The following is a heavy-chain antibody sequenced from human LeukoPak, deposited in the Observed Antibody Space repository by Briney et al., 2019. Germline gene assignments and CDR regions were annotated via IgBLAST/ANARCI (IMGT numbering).Heavy chain of an antibody. CDR3: ARDFYSTAG. J-gene: IGHJ4*02. CDR2: IHSDGGTT. CDR1: GFTFSDYW. Sequence: GGSLRLSCAASGFTFSDYWMHWVRQAPGKGLVWVSLIHSDGGTTNYADSAKGRFTISRDNAKNTVYLQMNSLRVEDTAVYYCARDFYSTAGGGQGPLATFSS. V-gene: IGHV3-74*01. D-gene: IGHD2-2*01.